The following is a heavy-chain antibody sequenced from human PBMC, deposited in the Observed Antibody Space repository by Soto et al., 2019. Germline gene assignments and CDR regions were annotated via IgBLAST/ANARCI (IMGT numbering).Heavy chain of an antibody. J-gene: IGHJ4*02. Sequence: ASVKVSCTASGYTFTSYDINWVRQATGQGLEWMGWINPNSGGTNYARKFQGWVTMTRDTSISTAYMELSRLGSDDTAVYYCARPAAGTYYFDYWGQGTLVTVSS. CDR2: INPNSGGT. V-gene: IGHV1-2*04. CDR1: GYTFTSYD. D-gene: IGHD6-13*01. CDR3: ARPAAGTYYFDY.